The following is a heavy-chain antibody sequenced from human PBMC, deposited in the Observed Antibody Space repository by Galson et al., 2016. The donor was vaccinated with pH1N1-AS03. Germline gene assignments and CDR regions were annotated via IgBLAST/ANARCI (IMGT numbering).Heavy chain of an antibody. Sequence: SVKVSCKASGGTFDTFGISWVRQAPGLGLEWMGGIIPILNRAKYAPKFRGRVTITADDSTSTAYMDLSSLRSEDTAVYYCARTQTRGYGLLQFDDWSQGTLATV. V-gene: IGHV1-69*13. CDR2: IIPILNRA. CDR1: GGTFDTFG. CDR3: ARTQTRGYGLLQFDD. J-gene: IGHJ5*02. D-gene: IGHD5-18*01.